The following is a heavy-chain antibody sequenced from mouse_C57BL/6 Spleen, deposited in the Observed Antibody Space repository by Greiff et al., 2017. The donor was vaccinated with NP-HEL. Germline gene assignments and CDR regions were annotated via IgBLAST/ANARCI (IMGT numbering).Heavy chain of an antibody. J-gene: IGHJ2*01. CDR1: GYSITSGYY. CDR3: ARVNDSPILFDY. V-gene: IGHV3-6*01. Sequence: EVQLQQSGPGLVKPSQSLSLTCSVTGYSITSGYYWNWIRQFPGNKLEWMGYISYDGSNNYNPSLKNRISITRDTSKNQFFLKLNSVTTEDTATYYCARVNDSPILFDYWGQGTTLTVSS. D-gene: IGHD2-3*01. CDR2: ISYDGSN.